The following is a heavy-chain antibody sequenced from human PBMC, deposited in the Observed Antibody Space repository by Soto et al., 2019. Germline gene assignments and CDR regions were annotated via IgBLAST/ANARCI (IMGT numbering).Heavy chain of an antibody. V-gene: IGHV4-34*01. CDR2: INHSGST. CDR3: ARARSTHYYYYGMDV. J-gene: IGHJ6*02. D-gene: IGHD2-2*01. Sequence: SETLSLTCAVYGGSFSGYYWSWIRQPPGKGLEWIGEINHSGSTNYNPSLKGRVTISVDTSKNQFSLKLSSVTAADTAVYYCARARSTHYYYYGMDVWGQGTTVTVSS. CDR1: GGSFSGYY.